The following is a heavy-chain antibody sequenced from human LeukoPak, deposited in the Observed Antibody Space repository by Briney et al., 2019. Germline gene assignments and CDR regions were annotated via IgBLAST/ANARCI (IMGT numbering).Heavy chain of an antibody. Sequence: GGSLRLSCAASGFTFSSCAMHWVRQAPGKGLEWVAVISYDGSNKYYADPVKGRFTISRDNSKNTLYLQMNSLRAEDTAVYYCARLGYCSGGSCYRAFDIWGQGTMVTVPS. J-gene: IGHJ3*02. CDR1: GFTFSSCA. D-gene: IGHD2-15*01. V-gene: IGHV3-30*04. CDR2: ISYDGSNK. CDR3: ARLGYCSGGSCYRAFDI.